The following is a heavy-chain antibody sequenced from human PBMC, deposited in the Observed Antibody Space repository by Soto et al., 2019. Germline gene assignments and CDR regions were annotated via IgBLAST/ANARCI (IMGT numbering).Heavy chain of an antibody. CDR1: GYTFTSYA. CDR2: INAGNGNT. Sequence: QVQLVQSGAEEKKPGASVKVSCKASGYTFTSYAMHWVRQAPGQRLEWMGWINAGNGNTKYSQKFQGRVTITRDTSASTAYLDVRSLRSEDTAVYYCARGGPPIDYWGQGTLVTVSS. D-gene: IGHD3-10*01. J-gene: IGHJ4*02. V-gene: IGHV1-3*05. CDR3: ARGGPPIDY.